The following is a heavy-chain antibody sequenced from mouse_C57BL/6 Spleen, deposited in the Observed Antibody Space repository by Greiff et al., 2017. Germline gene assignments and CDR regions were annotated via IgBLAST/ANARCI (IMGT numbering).Heavy chain of an antibody. V-gene: IGHV1-81*01. CDR1: GYTFTSYG. J-gene: IGHJ2*01. CDR2: IYPRSGNT. Sequence: QVQLKQSGAELARPGASVKLSCKASGYTFTSYGISWVKQRTGQGLEWIGEIYPRSGNTYYNEKFKGKATLTADKSSSTAYMELRSLTSEDSAVYFCAREELTSHFDDWGQGTTLTVSS. D-gene: IGHD4-1*01. CDR3: AREELTSHFDD.